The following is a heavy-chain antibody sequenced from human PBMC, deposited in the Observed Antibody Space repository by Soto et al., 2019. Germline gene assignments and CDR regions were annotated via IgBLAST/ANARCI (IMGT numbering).Heavy chain of an antibody. CDR3: ARDWRRERSLWFGEFPDY. D-gene: IGHD3-10*01. CDR2: INPNSGGT. CDR1: GYTFTGYY. J-gene: IGHJ4*02. Sequence: QVQLVQSGAEVKKPGASVKVSCKASGYTFTGYYMHWVRQAPGQGLEWMGWINPNSGGTNYAQKFQGRVTMTRDTSTSTAYMELRSLRSDDTAVYYCARDWRRERSLWFGEFPDYWGQGTLVTVSS. V-gene: IGHV1-2*02.